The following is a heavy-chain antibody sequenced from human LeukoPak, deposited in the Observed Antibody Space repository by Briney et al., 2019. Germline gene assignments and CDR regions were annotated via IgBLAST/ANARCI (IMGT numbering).Heavy chain of an antibody. CDR1: GFTFSSHW. D-gene: IGHD4-23*01. CDR3: AKDPGPMTTVVTPTDY. J-gene: IGHJ4*02. V-gene: IGHV3-23*01. Sequence: PGGSLRLSCAASGFTFSSHWMHWVRQAPGKGLEWVSAISGSGGSTYYADSVKGRFTVSRDNFKNTLYLQMNSLRAEDAAVYYCAKDPGPMTTVVTPTDYWGQGTLVTVSS. CDR2: ISGSGGST.